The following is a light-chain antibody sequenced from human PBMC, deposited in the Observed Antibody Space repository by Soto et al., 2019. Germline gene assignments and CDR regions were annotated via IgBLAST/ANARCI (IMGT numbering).Light chain of an antibody. V-gene: IGKV2-28*01. CDR1: QSRLHSDGKTY. Sequence: DVVMTQTPLSLSVTPGQPASISCKSSQSRLHSDGKTYLDWYLQRPGQSPQLLIYLTSNRASGVPDRFSGSGSGTDFTLKISRVEAEDVGVYYCMQALQAPWTFGQGTKVDIK. CDR2: LTS. J-gene: IGKJ1*01. CDR3: MQALQAPWT.